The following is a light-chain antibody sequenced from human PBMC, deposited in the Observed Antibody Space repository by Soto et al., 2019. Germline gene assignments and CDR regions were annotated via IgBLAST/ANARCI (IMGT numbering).Light chain of an antibody. CDR1: QSMSSW. Sequence: EIQMTQSPSTLSASVGDRVTITCRASQSMSSWLAWYRQKPGKAPNVLIFDASSLESGVPSRSSGSGSATEFTLTISSLQPDDFATYYCQQYNTYSRTFGQGTKVDIK. J-gene: IGKJ1*01. CDR3: QQYNTYSRT. V-gene: IGKV1-5*01. CDR2: DAS.